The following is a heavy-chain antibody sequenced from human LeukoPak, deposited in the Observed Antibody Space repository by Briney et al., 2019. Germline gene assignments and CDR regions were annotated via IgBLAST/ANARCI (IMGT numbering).Heavy chain of an antibody. CDR1: GFTFSSYG. J-gene: IGHJ4*02. CDR2: IRYDGRNK. CDR3: ARISSHDSSGYSLFPFDY. V-gene: IGHV3-30*02. D-gene: IGHD3-22*01. Sequence: GGSLRLSCAASGFTFSSYGMHWVRQAPGKGLEWVAFIRYDGRNKYYADSVKGRFIISRDNSKNTLYLQMNSLRAEDTAVYYCARISSHDSSGYSLFPFDYWGQGTLVTVSS.